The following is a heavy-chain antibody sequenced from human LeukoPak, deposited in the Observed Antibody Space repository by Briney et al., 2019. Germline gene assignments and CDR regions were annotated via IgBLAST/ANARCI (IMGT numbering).Heavy chain of an antibody. V-gene: IGHV4-39*01. CDR1: GGSISSSSYY. D-gene: IGHD5-18*01. CDR2: IYYSGST. Sequence: SETLSPTCTVSGGSISSSSYYWGWIRQPPGKGLEWIGSIYYSGSTYYNPSLKSRVTISVDTSKNQFSLKLSSVTAADTAVYYCARLRYSYVDCWGQGTLVTVSS. J-gene: IGHJ4*02. CDR3: ARLRYSYVDC.